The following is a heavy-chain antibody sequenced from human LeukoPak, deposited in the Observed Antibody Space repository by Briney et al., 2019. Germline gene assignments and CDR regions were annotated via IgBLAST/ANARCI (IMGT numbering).Heavy chain of an antibody. J-gene: IGHJ4*02. D-gene: IGHD3-22*01. CDR1: GGSFSGYY. CDR3: ARRGMIVVVIDY. CDR2: IYYSGTT. Sequence: SETLSLTCAVYGGSFSGYYWSWIRQPPGKGLEWIGSIYYSGTTDYNPSLKSRVTISVDTSKNQFSLKLSSVTAADTAVYYCARRGMIVVVIDYWGQGTLVTVSS. V-gene: IGHV4-34*01.